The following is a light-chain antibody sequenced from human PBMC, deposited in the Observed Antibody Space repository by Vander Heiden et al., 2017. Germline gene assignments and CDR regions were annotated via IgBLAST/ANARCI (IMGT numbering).Light chain of an antibody. CDR3: QQYNSIPLT. Sequence: DIVMTQSPDSLPVSLGERATINCQSSQSVLDRSNNKNYLAWYQQKPGQPPRLLIYWASTRESGVPDRFSGSGSGTDFTLTISSLQAEDVAVYYCQQYNSIPLTFGGGTKVEIK. J-gene: IGKJ4*01. V-gene: IGKV4-1*01. CDR1: QSVLDRSNNKNY. CDR2: WAS.